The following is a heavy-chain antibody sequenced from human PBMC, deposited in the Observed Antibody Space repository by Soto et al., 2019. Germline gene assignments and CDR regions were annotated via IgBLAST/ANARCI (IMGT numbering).Heavy chain of an antibody. J-gene: IGHJ4*02. CDR1: VGTFSSYA. CDR3: PSAWGEGIGGADTPPAY. Sequence: SVKVSCKGSVGTFSSYAISWVRQAPGQGLEWMGGIIPIFGTANYAQKFQGRVTITADESTSTAYMELSSLRSEDTAVDYCPSAWGEGIGGADTPPAYWGQGTLVPVSS. V-gene: IGHV1-69*13. CDR2: IIPIFGTA. D-gene: IGHD6-19*01.